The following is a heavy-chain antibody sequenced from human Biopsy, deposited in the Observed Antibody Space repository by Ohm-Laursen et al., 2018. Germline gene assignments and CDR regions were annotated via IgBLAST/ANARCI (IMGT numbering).Heavy chain of an antibody. CDR2: ISPSGATT. D-gene: IGHD5-24*01. J-gene: IGHJ6*02. Sequence: SVKVSCKASGHTFATYHIHWVRQAPGQGLEWMGVISPSGATTSFSQKFQGRITMTRDPSTGTVYMDLNSLGSEDTAVYYCARAGVGSDGTDSYYYGMDVWGPGTTVTVSS. V-gene: IGHV1-46*01. CDR3: ARAGVGSDGTDSYYYGMDV. CDR1: GHTFATYH.